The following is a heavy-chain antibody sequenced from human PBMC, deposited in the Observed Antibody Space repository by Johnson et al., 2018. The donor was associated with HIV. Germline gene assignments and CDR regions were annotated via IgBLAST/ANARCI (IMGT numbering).Heavy chain of an antibody. CDR3: AKGGEVWYGAFDF. J-gene: IGHJ3*01. V-gene: IGHV3-66*01. CDR2: IYSGGST. CDR1: GFTVSSNY. Sequence: MLLVESGGGLVQPGGSLRLSCAASGFTVSSNYMHWVRQAPGKGLEWVSVIYSGGSTFYADSVKGRFTISRDNSKNTLYLQMNNLRAEDTAVYYCAKGGEVWYGAFDFWGQGTMAIVSS. D-gene: IGHD6-13*01.